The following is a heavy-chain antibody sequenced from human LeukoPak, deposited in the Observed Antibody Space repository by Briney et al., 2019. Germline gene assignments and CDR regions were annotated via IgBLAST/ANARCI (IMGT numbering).Heavy chain of an antibody. D-gene: IGHD5-18*01. J-gene: IGHJ5*02. CDR1: GFTFDDYG. CDR2: INWNDGST. CDR3: ARDGYGYGPGWFDP. Sequence: GGSLRLSCAASGFTFDDYGMSWVRQAPGKGLEWVSGINWNDGSTGYADSVKGRFTISRDNAKNSLYLQMNSLRAEDTALYHCARDGYGYGPGWFDPWGQGTLVTVSS. V-gene: IGHV3-20*01.